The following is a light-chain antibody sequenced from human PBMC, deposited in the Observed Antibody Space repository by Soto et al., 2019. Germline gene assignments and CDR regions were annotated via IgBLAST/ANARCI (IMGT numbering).Light chain of an antibody. V-gene: IGKV1-39*01. Sequence: DIQMTQSPSSLSASVGDSVTITCRASQNIETYLNWYQVKPGKAPKLLLSVAPGFQGEVPSYFSGSGSGTDFTLTISSLQPEDVATYYCQQSYSSPRTFGQGTKVEIK. CDR1: QNIETY. CDR3: QQSYSSPRT. CDR2: VAP. J-gene: IGKJ1*01.